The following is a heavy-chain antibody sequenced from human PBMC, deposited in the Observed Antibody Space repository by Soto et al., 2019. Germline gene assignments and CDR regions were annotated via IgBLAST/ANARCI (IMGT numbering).Heavy chain of an antibody. D-gene: IGHD1-26*01. CDR3: ARDLGGSYYAPVDY. CDR1: GYTFPSYG. CDR2: ISAYNGNT. J-gene: IGHJ4*02. Sequence: QVQLVQSGAEVKKPGASVKVSCKASGYTFPSYGISWVRQAPGQGLEWMGWISAYNGNTKYAQKLQGRVTMTTDTSPRTADMELRRLKSYDTAGYYFARDLGGSYYAPVDYWGQGTLVTVSS. V-gene: IGHV1-18*01.